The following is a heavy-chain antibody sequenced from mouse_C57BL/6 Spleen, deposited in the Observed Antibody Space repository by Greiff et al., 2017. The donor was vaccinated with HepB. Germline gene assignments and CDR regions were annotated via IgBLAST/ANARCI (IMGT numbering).Heavy chain of an antibody. J-gene: IGHJ4*01. CDR2: ISYDGSN. D-gene: IGHD1-1*01. Sequence: DVKLQESGPGLVKPSQSLSLTCSVTGYSITSGYYWNWIRQFPGNKLEWMGYISYDGSNNYNPSLKNRISITRDTSKNQFFLKLNSVTTEDTATYYCEGAYGTPYAMDYWGQGTSVTVSS. CDR1: GYSITSGYY. CDR3: EGAYGTPYAMDY. V-gene: IGHV3-6*01.